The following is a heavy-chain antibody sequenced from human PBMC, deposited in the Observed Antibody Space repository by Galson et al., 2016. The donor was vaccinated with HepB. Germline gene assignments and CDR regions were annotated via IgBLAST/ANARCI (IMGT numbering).Heavy chain of an antibody. CDR3: ARTKAAAAPYNLFDP. J-gene: IGHJ5*02. Sequence: SETLSLTCTVSGGSISSSSYYWGWIRQPPGKELEWIGNIYYSGRTYYNPSLKSRVTISVDTSKNQLSLKLTSVTAADTAVYYCARTKAAAAPYNLFDPWGQGTLVTVSS. V-gene: IGHV4-39*07. CDR1: GGSISSSSYY. CDR2: IYYSGRT. D-gene: IGHD6-13*01.